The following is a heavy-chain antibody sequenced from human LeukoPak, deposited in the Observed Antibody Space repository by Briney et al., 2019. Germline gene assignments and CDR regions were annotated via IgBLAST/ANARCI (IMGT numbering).Heavy chain of an antibody. J-gene: IGHJ6*03. D-gene: IGHD6-19*01. CDR1: GFTFSSYW. CDR3: GRYGLGYYYMDV. CDR2: ISNRGNNI. V-gene: IGHV3-48*04. Sequence: GGSLRLSCAASGFTFSSYWMSWVRQAPGKGLEWVSYISNRGNNIYYADSVKGRFTISRDNAKNSLYLQMNSLRAEDTAVYYCGRYGLGYYYMDVWGKGTTVTVSS.